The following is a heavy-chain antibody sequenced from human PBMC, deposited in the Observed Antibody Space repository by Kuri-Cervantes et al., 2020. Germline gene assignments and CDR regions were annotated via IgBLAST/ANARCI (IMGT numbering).Heavy chain of an antibody. J-gene: IGHJ4*02. CDR1: GFTFSSYA. CDR2: ISSNGGST. Sequence: GGSLRLSCAASGFTFSSYAMHWVRQAPGKGLEYVSAISSNGGSTYYADSVKGRFTISRDNSKNSLYLQMNSLRAEDTAVYYCARDSSSWYEFDYWGQGTLVTVSS. CDR3: ARDSSSWYEFDY. V-gene: IGHV3-64*02. D-gene: IGHD6-13*01.